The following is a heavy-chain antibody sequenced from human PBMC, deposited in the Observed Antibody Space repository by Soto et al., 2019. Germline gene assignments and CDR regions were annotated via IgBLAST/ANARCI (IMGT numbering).Heavy chain of an antibody. D-gene: IGHD2-2*01. V-gene: IGHV3-23*01. CDR3: AKDTGIVVVPAAILGGMDV. J-gene: IGHJ6*02. CDR2: ISGSGGST. CDR1: GFTFSSYA. Sequence: PGGSLRLSCAASGFTFSSYAMSWVRQAPGKGLEWVSAISGSGGSTYYADSVKGRFTISRDNSKNTLYLQMNSLRAEDTAVYYCAKDTGIVVVPAAILGGMDVWGQGTTVTVPS.